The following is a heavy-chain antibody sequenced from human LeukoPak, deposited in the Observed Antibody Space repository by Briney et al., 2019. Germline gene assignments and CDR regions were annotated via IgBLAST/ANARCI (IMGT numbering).Heavy chain of an antibody. J-gene: IGHJ6*03. CDR3: ASTPGRQDDYYYMDV. CDR2: INPSGGST. Sequence: ASVKVSCKASGYTFTSYYMHWVRQAPGQGLEWMGIINPSGGSTSYAQKFQGRVTMTRDTSTSTVYMELSSLRSEDTAVYYCASTPGRQDDYYYMDVWGKGTTVTVSS. D-gene: IGHD2-15*01. V-gene: IGHV1-46*01. CDR1: GYTFTSYY.